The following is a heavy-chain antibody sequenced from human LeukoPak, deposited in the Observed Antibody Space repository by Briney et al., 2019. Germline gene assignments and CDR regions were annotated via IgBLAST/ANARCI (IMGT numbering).Heavy chain of an antibody. V-gene: IGHV3-15*01. CDR1: GLTFSNAW. Sequence: GGSLRLSCAASGLTFSNAWMSWVRQAPGKGLEWVGRIKSKTDGGTTDYAAPVKGRFTISRDDSKNTLYLQMNSLKTEDTAVYYCTTQIEDCSSTSCYTGDAFDIWGQGTMVTVSS. D-gene: IGHD2-2*02. J-gene: IGHJ3*02. CDR2: IKSKTDGGTT. CDR3: TTQIEDCSSTSCYTGDAFDI.